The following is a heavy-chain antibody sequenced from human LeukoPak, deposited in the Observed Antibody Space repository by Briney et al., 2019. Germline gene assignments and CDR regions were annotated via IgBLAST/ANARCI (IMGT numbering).Heavy chain of an antibody. CDR2: ISAYNGNT. CDR1: GYTFTSYG. J-gene: IGHJ4*02. Sequence: ASVKVSCKASGYTFTSYGISWVRQAPGQGLEWMGWISAYNGNTNYAQKLQGRVTMTRDTSISTAYMELSRLRSDDTAVYYCARAFTSCSSTSCYLIFLDYWGQGTLVTVSS. D-gene: IGHD2-2*01. CDR3: ARAFTSCSSTSCYLIFLDY. V-gene: IGHV1-18*01.